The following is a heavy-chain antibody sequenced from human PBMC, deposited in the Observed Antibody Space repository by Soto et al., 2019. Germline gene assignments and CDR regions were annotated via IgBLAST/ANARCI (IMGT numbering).Heavy chain of an antibody. CDR2: INSDGSST. Sequence: GGSLRLSCAASGFTFSSYWMRWVRQAPGKGLVWVSRINSDGSSTSYADSVKGRFTISRDNAKNTLYLQMNSLRAEDTAVYYCARERGYNWNFDLAEGFDYWGQGTLVTVSS. CDR3: ARERGYNWNFDLAEGFDY. D-gene: IGHD1-7*01. CDR1: GFTFSSYW. V-gene: IGHV3-74*01. J-gene: IGHJ4*02.